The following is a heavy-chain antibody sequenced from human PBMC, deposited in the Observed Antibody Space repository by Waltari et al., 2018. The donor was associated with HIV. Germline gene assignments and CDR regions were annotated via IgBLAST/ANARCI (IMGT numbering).Heavy chain of an antibody. D-gene: IGHD3-16*01. Sequence: QVYLMQSGGGVVQPGGFLTVSCSASGFTFTTHGMHWVRQAPGKGLEWVVVIWSDGYNKFYADSVRGRFTFSRDNSKYTLSLQMNSLRAEDTALYYCVKERGPFNGFDIWGQGTMVTVSS. J-gene: IGHJ3*02. V-gene: IGHV3-33*06. CDR1: GFTFTTHG. CDR3: VKERGPFNGFDI. CDR2: IWSDGYNK.